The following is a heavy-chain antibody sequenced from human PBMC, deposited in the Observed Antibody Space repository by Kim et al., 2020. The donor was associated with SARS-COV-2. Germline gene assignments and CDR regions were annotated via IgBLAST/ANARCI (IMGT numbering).Heavy chain of an antibody. CDR1: GFTFDDYG. CDR3: ARDMAAGEGEYYYYGLDV. D-gene: IGHD6-13*01. J-gene: IGHJ6*02. V-gene: IGHV3-20*04. Sequence: GGSLRLSCAASGFTFDDYGMSWVRQVPGKGLEWVADITGNGGTTNYADSVKGRFTITRDNANNSLFLQANSLRGDDTALYYCARDMAAGEGEYYYYGLDVWGRGTTVTVSS. CDR2: ITGNGGTT.